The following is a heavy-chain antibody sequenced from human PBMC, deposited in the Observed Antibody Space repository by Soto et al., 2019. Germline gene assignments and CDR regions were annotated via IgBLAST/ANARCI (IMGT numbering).Heavy chain of an antibody. J-gene: IGHJ4*02. Sequence: PSETLSLTCTVSGVSISSSSYYWGWIRQPPGKGLEWIGSIYYSGSTYYNPSLKSRVTIYVDTSKNQFSLKLSSVTAADTAVYYCEGAVDRGVIINLDYWGQGTLVTVSS. CDR1: GVSISSSSYY. D-gene: IGHD3-10*01. CDR3: EGAVDRGVIINLDY. V-gene: IGHV4-39*01. CDR2: IYYSGST.